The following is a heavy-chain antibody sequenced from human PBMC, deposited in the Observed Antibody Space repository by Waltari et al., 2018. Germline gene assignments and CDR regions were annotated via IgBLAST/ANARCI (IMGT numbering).Heavy chain of an antibody. CDR2: IYSGGST. CDR3: ARIPSGGSGSSYFDY. CDR1: GFTVSSNY. Sequence: EVQLVETGGGLIQPGGSLRLSCAASGFTVSSNYMSWVRQAPGKGLEWVSFIYSGGSTYYADSVKGRFTISRDNSKNTLYLQMNSLRAEDTAVYYCARIPSGGSGSSYFDYWGQGTLVTVSS. D-gene: IGHD3-10*01. J-gene: IGHJ4*02. V-gene: IGHV3-53*02.